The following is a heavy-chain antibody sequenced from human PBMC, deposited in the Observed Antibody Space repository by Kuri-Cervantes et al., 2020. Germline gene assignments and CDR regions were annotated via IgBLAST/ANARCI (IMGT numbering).Heavy chain of an antibody. CDR1: GFTFSNAW. D-gene: IGHD2-2*01. V-gene: IGHV3-15*01. CDR2: IKSKTDGGTT. Sequence: GGSLRLSCAASGFTFSNAWMSWVRQAPGKGLEWVGRIKSKTDGGTTDYAAPVKGRFTIPRDDSKNTLYLQMNSLKTEDTAVYYCTTDIGVVPAAYYYYYMDVWGKGTTVTVSS. J-gene: IGHJ6*03. CDR3: TTDIGVVPAAYYYYYMDV.